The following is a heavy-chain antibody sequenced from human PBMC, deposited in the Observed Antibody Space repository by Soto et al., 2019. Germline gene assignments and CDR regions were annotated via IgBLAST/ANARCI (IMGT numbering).Heavy chain of an antibody. V-gene: IGHV1-18*01. J-gene: IGHJ5*02. CDR3: ARGRGVGSYFTPIYLLDP. D-gene: IGHD1-26*01. CDR1: GYTFTSYG. CDR2: ISAYNGNT. Sequence: QVQLVRSGAEVKKPGASVKVSCKASGYTFTSYGISWVRQAPGQGLEWMGWISAYNGNTNYAQKLQGRVTMTTDTSTSTAYMELRSLRSDDTAVYYCARGRGVGSYFTPIYLLDPWGQGTLVTVSS.